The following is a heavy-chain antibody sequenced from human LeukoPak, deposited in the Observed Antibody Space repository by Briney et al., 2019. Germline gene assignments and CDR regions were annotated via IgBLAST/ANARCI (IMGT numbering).Heavy chain of an antibody. J-gene: IGHJ4*02. CDR2: IYYSGST. V-gene: IGHV4-61*01. CDR3: ARDRLRSYYFDY. D-gene: IGHD3-16*02. Sequence: SETLSLTCTVSGGSISSSSYYWGWIRQPPGKGLEWIGYIYYSGSTNYNPSLKSRVTISVDTSKNQFSLKLSSVTAADTAVYYCARDRLRSYYFDYWGQGTLVTVSS. CDR1: GGSISSSSYY.